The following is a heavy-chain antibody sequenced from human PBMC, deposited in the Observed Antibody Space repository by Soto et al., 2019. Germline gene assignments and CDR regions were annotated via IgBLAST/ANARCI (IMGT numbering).Heavy chain of an antibody. CDR1: GGSISRSSYY. CDR2: IYYSGST. Sequence: SETLSLTCTVSGGSISRSSYYWGWIRQPPGKGLEWIGSIYYSGSTYYNPSLKSRVTISVDTSKNQFSLKLSSVTAADTAVYYCARRIAARPTGGWFDPWGQGTLVTVSS. D-gene: IGHD6-6*01. V-gene: IGHV4-39*01. J-gene: IGHJ5*02. CDR3: ARRIAARPTGGWFDP.